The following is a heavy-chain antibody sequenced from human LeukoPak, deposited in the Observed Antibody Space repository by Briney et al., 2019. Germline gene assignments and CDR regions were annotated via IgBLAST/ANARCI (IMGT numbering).Heavy chain of an antibody. CDR1: GYTFTGYY. Sequence: ASVKVSRKASGYTFTGYYMHWVRQAPGQGLEWMGWINPNSGGTNYAQKLQGRVTMTTDTSTSTAYMELRSLRSDDTAVYYCARPYSYSGSYYGYWGQGTLVTVSS. V-gene: IGHV1-2*02. CDR3: ARPYSYSGSYYGY. J-gene: IGHJ4*02. D-gene: IGHD1-26*01. CDR2: INPNSGGT.